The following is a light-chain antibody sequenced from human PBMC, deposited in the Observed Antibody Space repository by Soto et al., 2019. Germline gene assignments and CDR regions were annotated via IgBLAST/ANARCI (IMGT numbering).Light chain of an antibody. J-gene: IGKJ1*01. CDR3: QQYDSWPSWT. CDR1: QSISIH. CDR2: GAS. V-gene: IGKV3-15*01. Sequence: EIVMTQSPATLSVSPGERATLYCRASQSISIHLAWYQQQPGQGPRLLIYGASTRDTGTPARFSVSGSWTEFTLTISSLQSEDFAVYYCQQYDSWPSWTFGQGTKVEIK.